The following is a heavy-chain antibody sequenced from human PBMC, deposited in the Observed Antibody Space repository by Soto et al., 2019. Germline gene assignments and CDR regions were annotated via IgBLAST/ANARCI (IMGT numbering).Heavy chain of an antibody. D-gene: IGHD2-2*01. CDR1: GGSFSGYY. CDR3: ARPSRDVRTNLDS. Sequence: QVQLQQWGAGLLKPSETLSLTCAVYGGSFSGYYWSWIRQPPGKGLEWIGEINHSGSTNYNPSLKSRVTISVDTSKNQFSLKLGSVTAADTAVYYCARPSRDVRTNLDSWGQGTLVTVSS. V-gene: IGHV4-34*01. CDR2: INHSGST. J-gene: IGHJ4*02.